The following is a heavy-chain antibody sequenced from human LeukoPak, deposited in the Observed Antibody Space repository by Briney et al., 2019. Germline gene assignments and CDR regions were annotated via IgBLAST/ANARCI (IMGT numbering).Heavy chain of an antibody. Sequence: GGSLRLSCAASGFTFSSYWMSWVRQAPGKGLEWVANIKQDGSEKYYVDSVKGRFTISRDNAKNSLYLQMNSLRAEDTAVYYCARLSTYYYGSGSYYTPYYYYYYMDVWGKGTTVTISS. D-gene: IGHD3-10*01. V-gene: IGHV3-7*01. CDR1: GFTFSSYW. CDR3: ARLSTYYYGSGSYYTPYYYYYYMDV. CDR2: IKQDGSEK. J-gene: IGHJ6*03.